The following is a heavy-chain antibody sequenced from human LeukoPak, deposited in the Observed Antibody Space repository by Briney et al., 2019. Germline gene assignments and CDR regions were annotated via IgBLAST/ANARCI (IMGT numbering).Heavy chain of an antibody. CDR3: AREAAIAVAGVGSGYYYYMDV. V-gene: IGHV3-7*01. CDR1: VVNFSRYW. D-gene: IGHD6-19*01. J-gene: IGHJ6*03. Sequence: GGSLRLSRAVSVVNFSRYWMRGVREAPGKGQEGGVDIKQDGSEKHYVNSVKGRFTISRDNDKNSLYLQMNSLRAEATAVYYCAREAAIAVAGVGSGYYYYMDVWGKGTTVTVSS. CDR2: IKQDGSEK.